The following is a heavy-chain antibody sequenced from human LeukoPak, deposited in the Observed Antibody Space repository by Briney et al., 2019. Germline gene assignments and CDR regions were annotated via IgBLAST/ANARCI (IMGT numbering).Heavy chain of an antibody. J-gene: IGHJ4*02. Sequence: GGSLRLSCAASGFTFGNYAMSWVRQAPGKGLEWVSTVSGNAGSTYYADSVKGRFTISRDYSNNTVYLQMNSLRAEDMAVYYCAKGGHAYRYFDYWGQGTLVTVSS. CDR3: AKGGHAYRYFDY. CDR2: VSGNAGST. V-gene: IGHV3-23*01. CDR1: GFTFGNYA. D-gene: IGHD1-14*01.